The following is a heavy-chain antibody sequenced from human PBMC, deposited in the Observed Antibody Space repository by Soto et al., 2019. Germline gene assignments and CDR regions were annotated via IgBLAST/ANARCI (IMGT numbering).Heavy chain of an antibody. CDR3: ARSPHGSRDY. Sequence: SETLSLTCAVYGGSFSGYYWTWIRQPPGKGLEWIGYIYYSGSTYYNPSLKSRVTISVDTSKNQFSLKLSSVTAADTAVYYCARSPHGSRDYWGQGTLVTVSS. V-gene: IGHV4-30-4*08. CDR2: IYYSGST. J-gene: IGHJ4*02. D-gene: IGHD1-26*01. CDR1: GGSFSGYY.